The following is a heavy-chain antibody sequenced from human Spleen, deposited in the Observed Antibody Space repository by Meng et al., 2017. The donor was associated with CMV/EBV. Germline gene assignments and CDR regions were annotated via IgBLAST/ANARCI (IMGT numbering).Heavy chain of an antibody. CDR3: ARGGGPYYYGSGSYYKRGIYYFDY. Sequence: YWRGIRRPPGKGLEWIGEINHSGSTNYNPSLKSRVTISVDTSKNQFSLKLSSVTAADTAVYYCARGGGPYYYGSGSYYKRGIYYFDYWGQGTLVTVSS. CDR2: INHSGST. D-gene: IGHD3-10*01. J-gene: IGHJ4*02. CDR1: Y. V-gene: IGHV4-34*01.